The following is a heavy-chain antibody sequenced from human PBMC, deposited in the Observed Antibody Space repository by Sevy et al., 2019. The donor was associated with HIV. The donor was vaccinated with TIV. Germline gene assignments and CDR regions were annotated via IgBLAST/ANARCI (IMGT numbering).Heavy chain of an antibody. CDR2: ISSSGSTI. CDR3: ARDDTRYYYGMDV. CDR1: GFTFSDYY. D-gene: IGHD2-2*02. J-gene: IGHJ6*02. Sequence: GGSLRLSCAASGFTFSDYYMTWIRQAPGKGLEWVSYISSSGSTIYYADSVKGRFTISRDNAKNSLYLQMNSLRAEDTAVYYCARDDTRYYYGMDVWGQGTTVTVSS. V-gene: IGHV3-11*01.